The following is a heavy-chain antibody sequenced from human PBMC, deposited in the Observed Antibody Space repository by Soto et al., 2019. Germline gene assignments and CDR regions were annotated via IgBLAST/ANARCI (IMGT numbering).Heavy chain of an antibody. D-gene: IGHD3-10*01. Sequence: SETLSLTCTVSGGSISSGGYYWSWIRQHPGKGLEWIGYIYYSGSTYYNPSLKSRVTISVDTSKNQFSLKLSSVTAADTAVYYCARRKGGSGSFAHWGQGTLVTVSS. J-gene: IGHJ4*02. CDR3: ARRKGGSGSFAH. CDR1: GGSISSGGYY. CDR2: IYYSGST. V-gene: IGHV4-31*03.